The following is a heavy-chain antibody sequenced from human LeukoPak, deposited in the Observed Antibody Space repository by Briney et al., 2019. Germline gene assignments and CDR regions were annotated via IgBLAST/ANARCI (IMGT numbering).Heavy chain of an antibody. CDR1: GFTFSNYG. J-gene: IGHJ2*01. CDR3: AKDSTMIVMRGVGVYWYFDL. D-gene: IGHD3-22*01. Sequence: GGSLRLSCAASGFTFSNYGMSWVRQAPGKGLEWVAAISGSGDSTYYADSVRGRFTISRDNSKNTLYLQMNSLRAEDTAVYYCAKDSTMIVMRGVGVYWYFDLWGRGTLVTVSS. CDR2: ISGSGDST. V-gene: IGHV3-23*01.